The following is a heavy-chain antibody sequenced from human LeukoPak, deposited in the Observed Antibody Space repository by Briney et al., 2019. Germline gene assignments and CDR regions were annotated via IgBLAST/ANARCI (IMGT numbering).Heavy chain of an antibody. CDR1: GFTFSRYW. CDR2: INSDGSRT. V-gene: IGHV3-74*01. J-gene: IGHJ3*02. D-gene: IGHD3-10*01. Sequence: PGGSLTLSCAPSGFTFSRYWMLWVSQAPGKGLVSVSRINSDGSRTSYAESVTVRFTIPRDNDKNTLHLQINSLRAEDTAVYYCARESTGSTMVRGVIDDAFDIWGQGTMVTVSS. CDR3: ARESTGSTMVRGVIDDAFDI.